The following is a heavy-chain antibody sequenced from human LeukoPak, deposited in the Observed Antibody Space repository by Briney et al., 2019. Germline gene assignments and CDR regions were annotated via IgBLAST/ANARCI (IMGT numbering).Heavy chain of an antibody. CDR2: INWNGGST. Sequence: GGSLRLSCAASRFTFDDYGMSWVRQAPGKGLEWVSGINWNGGSTGYADSVKGRFTISRDNAKNSLYLQMNSLRAEDTALYYCARWKDDSSSFDYWGQGTLVTVSS. CDR1: RFTFDDYG. J-gene: IGHJ4*02. CDR3: ARWKDDSSSFDY. D-gene: IGHD3-22*01. V-gene: IGHV3-20*04.